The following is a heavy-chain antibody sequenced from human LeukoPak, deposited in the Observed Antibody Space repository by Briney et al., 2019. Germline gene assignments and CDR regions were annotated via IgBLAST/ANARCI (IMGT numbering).Heavy chain of an antibody. CDR2: ITASSTTI. D-gene: IGHD2-2*01. Sequence: GGSLRLSCAASGFSFSDYEMNWIRQAPGKGLEWISYITASSTTIYYADSVKGRFTISRDNSKNTLYLQMNSLRGEDTAVYYCARGQLLLEGYFYYMDVWGEGTTVAVSS. V-gene: IGHV3-48*03. CDR3: ARGQLLLEGYFYYMDV. J-gene: IGHJ6*03. CDR1: GFSFSDYE.